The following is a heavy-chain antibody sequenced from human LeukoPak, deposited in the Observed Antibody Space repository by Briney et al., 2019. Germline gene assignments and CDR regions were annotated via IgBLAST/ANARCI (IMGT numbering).Heavy chain of an antibody. V-gene: IGHV4-31*03. CDR2: IYHSGST. D-gene: IGHD6-13*01. CDR3: ARADSSTSHYYGTDV. Sequence: PSETLSLTCTVSDGPISSGYYYWSWIRQHPGKGLEWIGYIYHSGSTYYNPSLKSRVTISVDTSKNQFSLNLSSMTAADTAVYYCARADSSTSHYYGTDVWGQGTTVTVSS. CDR1: DGPISSGYYY. J-gene: IGHJ6*02.